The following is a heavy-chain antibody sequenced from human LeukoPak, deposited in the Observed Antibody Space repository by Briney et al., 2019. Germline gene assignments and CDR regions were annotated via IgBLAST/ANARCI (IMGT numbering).Heavy chain of an antibody. V-gene: IGHV3-30*04. CDR1: GFTFSSYA. D-gene: IGHD1-1*01. J-gene: IGHJ4*02. CDR3: ARDSVENTRVPVVFDY. CDR2: ISYDGSNK. Sequence: PGGSLRLSCAASGFTFSSYAMHWVRQAPGKGLEWVAVISYDGSNKYYADSVKGRFTISRDNSKNTLYLQMNSLRAEDTAVYYCARDSVENTRVPVVFDYWGQGTLVTVSS.